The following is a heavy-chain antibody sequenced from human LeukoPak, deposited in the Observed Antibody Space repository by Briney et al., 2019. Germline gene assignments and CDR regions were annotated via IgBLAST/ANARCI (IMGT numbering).Heavy chain of an antibody. CDR3: ASQPRTPIGNYYYYYYMDV. CDR1: GYTVTGYY. J-gene: IGHJ6*03. CDR2: INRNSGGT. Sequence: GSVKVSCKASGYTVTGYYMHWVRQAPGQGLEWMGWINRNSGGTNYAHKFQGRGTMTRDTSISTAYMELSRLRSDDTAVYYCASQPRTPIGNYYYYYYMDVWGKGTTVTVSS. D-gene: IGHD1-14*01. V-gene: IGHV1-2*07.